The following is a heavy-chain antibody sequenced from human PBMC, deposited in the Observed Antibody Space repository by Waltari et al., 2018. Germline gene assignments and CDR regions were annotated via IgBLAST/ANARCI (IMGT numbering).Heavy chain of an antibody. CDR2: IYHSGST. Sequence: QVQLQESGPGLLKPSETLSLTCAVSGYSISSGYYWGWIRQPPGKGLEWIGSIYHSGSTYYNPSLKSRVTISVDTSKNQFSLKLSSVTAADTAVYYCARPNSSSWGPYWYFDLWGRGTLVTVSS. V-gene: IGHV4-38-2*01. D-gene: IGHD6-13*01. J-gene: IGHJ2*01. CDR1: GYSISSGYY. CDR3: ARPNSSSWGPYWYFDL.